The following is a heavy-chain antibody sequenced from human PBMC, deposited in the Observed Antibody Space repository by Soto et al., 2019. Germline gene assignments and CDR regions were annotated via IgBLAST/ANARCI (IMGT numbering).Heavy chain of an antibody. J-gene: IGHJ5*02. CDR1: SETFASYD. V-gene: IGHV1-18*01. Sequence: GASVKVSCKASSETFASYDITWVRQAPGQGLERMGWISTYNGNTKYAQNVQGRVSMTTDTSTITAYMELSRLKSEDTAVNHCARVTRGSGDWLDTWGQGTLVTVS. CDR3: ARVTRGSGDWLDT. D-gene: IGHD6-19*01. CDR2: ISTYNGNT.